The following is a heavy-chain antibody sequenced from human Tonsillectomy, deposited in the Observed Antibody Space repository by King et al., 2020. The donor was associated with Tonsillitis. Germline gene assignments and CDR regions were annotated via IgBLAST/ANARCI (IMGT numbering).Heavy chain of an antibody. V-gene: IGHV3-48*01. CDR2: ISSSSSTI. Sequence: VQLVESGGGLVQPGGSLRLSCAASGFTFSSYSMNWVRQAPGKGLEWVSYISSSSSTIYYADSVKGRFTISRDNAKNSLYLQMNSLRAEDTAVYYCARDQRSLLSYVEVPDAFDIWGQGTMVTVSS. CDR3: ARDQRSLLSYVEVPDAFDI. J-gene: IGHJ3*02. CDR1: GFTFSSYS. D-gene: IGHD2-2*01.